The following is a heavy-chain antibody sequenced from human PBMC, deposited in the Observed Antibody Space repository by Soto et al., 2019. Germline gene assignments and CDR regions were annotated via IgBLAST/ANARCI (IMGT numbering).Heavy chain of an antibody. CDR3: AREGYCSSTSCRRSGGYYYYYMDV. CDR2: MNPNSGNT. V-gene: IGHV1-8*01. J-gene: IGHJ6*03. Sequence: ASVKVSCKASGYTFTSYDINWVRQATGQGLEWMGWMNPNSGNTGYAQKFQGRVTMTRNTSISTAYMELSSLRSEDTAVYYCAREGYCSSTSCRRSGGYYYYYMDVWGKGTTVTSP. CDR1: GYTFTSYD. D-gene: IGHD2-2*01.